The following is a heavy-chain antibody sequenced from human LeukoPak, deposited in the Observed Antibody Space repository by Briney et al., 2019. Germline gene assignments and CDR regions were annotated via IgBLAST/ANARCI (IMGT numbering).Heavy chain of an antibody. V-gene: IGHV1-18*01. CDR3: ARFPKFQRSSNIFDT. J-gene: IGHJ3*02. D-gene: IGHD6-25*01. CDR2: ISAYNGNT. CDR1: DYTFTSFD. Sequence: GASVKVSCKASDYTFTSFDISWVRQAPGQGLEWMGWISAYNGNTNYAQKLQGRVTMTTDTSTSTAYMELRSLRSDDTAVYYCARFPKFQRSSNIFDTRGQGTMVTVSS.